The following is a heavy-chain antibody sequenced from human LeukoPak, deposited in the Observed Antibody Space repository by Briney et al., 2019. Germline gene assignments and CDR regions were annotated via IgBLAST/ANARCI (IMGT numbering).Heavy chain of an antibody. CDR2: IYSDGYT. CDR3: VRALTGYSLGY. V-gene: IGHV3-53*01. J-gene: IGHJ4*02. CDR1: GFAVSTNH. Sequence: GGSLRLSCAASGFAVSTNHMSWVRQAPGKGLEWVSFIYSDGYTYYADSVKGRFTVSRDNSENTLYLQMNSLRAEDTAVYYCVRALTGYSLGYWGQGTLVTVSP. D-gene: IGHD3-9*01.